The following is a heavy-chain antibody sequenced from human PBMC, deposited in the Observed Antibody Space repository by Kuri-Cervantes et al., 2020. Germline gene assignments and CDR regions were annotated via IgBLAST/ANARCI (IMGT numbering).Heavy chain of an antibody. V-gene: IGHV3-30*18. CDR1: GFTFSSYG. D-gene: IGHD4-17*01. J-gene: IGHJ6*02. CDR2: ISYDGSNK. Sequence: GGSLRLSCAASGFTFSSYGMHWVRQAPGKGLEWVAVISYDGSNKYYADSVKGRFTISRDNSKNTLYLQMNSLRAEDTAVYYCAKDDDYGDYEDYYYGMDVWGQGTTVTVSS. CDR3: AKDDDYGDYEDYYYGMDV.